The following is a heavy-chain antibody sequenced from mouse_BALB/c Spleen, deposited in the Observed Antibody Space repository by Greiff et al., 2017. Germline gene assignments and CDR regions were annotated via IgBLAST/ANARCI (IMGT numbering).Heavy chain of an antibody. V-gene: IGHV3-2*02. D-gene: IGHD2-4*01. CDR1: GYSITSDYA. CDR3: ARSPFDYIYFDY. Sequence: EVKLMESGPGLVKPSQSLSLTCTVTGYSITSDYAWNWIRQFPGNKLEWMGYISYSGSTSYNPSLKSRISITRDTSKNQFFLQLNSVTTEDTATYYCARSPFDYIYFDYWGQGTTLTVSS. CDR2: ISYSGST. J-gene: IGHJ2*01.